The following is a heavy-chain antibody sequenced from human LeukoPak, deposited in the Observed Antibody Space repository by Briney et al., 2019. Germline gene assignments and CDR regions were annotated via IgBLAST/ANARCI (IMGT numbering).Heavy chain of an antibody. D-gene: IGHD6-19*01. Sequence: PGGSLRHSCAVSGFTFSSYDMQWGRQAPGKGVEWISYISSTSTITYYTDSVKGRFTISRDNAKNSLYLQMNRLRDEATAVYYCVAGTELVYWGQGTLVTVSS. CDR3: VAGTELVY. CDR1: GFTFSSYD. J-gene: IGHJ4*02. CDR2: ISSTSTIT. V-gene: IGHV3-48*02.